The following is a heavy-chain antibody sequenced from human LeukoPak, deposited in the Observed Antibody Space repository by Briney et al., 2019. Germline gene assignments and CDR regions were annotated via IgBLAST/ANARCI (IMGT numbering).Heavy chain of an antibody. V-gene: IGHV3-7*04. D-gene: IGHD3-10*01. CDR3: ARAYYYDSRNYYNPTSSFDY. CDR1: GFTLSSYE. Sequence: GGSLRLSCAASGFTLSSYEMNWVRQAPGKGLEWVANIKQDGSEKYYVDSVRGRFTISRDNAKNSLYLQMNSLRAEDTAVYYCARAYYYDSRNYYNPTSSFDYWGQGTLVTVSS. CDR2: IKQDGSEK. J-gene: IGHJ4*02.